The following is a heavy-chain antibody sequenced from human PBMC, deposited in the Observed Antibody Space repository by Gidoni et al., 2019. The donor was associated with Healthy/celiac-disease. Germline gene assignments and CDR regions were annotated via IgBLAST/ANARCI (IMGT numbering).Heavy chain of an antibody. Sequence: QVQLVESGGGLVKPGGSLRLSCAAAGFTFSDYYMSWIRQAPGKGLEWVSYISSSGSTIYYADSVKGRFTISRDNAKNSLYLQMNSLRAEDTAVYYCARESELAIYNYYYYYGMDVWGQGTTVTVSS. CDR2: ISSSGSTI. J-gene: IGHJ6*02. D-gene: IGHD3-3*01. V-gene: IGHV3-11*01. CDR1: GFTFSDYY. CDR3: ARESELAIYNYYYYYGMDV.